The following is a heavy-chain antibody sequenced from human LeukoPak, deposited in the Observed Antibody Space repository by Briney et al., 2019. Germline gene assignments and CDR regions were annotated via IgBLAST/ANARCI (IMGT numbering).Heavy chain of an antibody. J-gene: IGHJ6*02. D-gene: IGHD1-14*01. CDR3: ARDFSLTTRSRYYYGMDV. CDR1: GYTFTSYG. V-gene: IGHV1-69*04. Sequence: SVKVSCKASGYTFTSYGISWVRQAPGQGLEWMGRIIPILGIANYAQKFQGRVTITADKSTSTAYMELSSLRSEDTAVYYCARDFSLTTRSRYYYGMDVWGQGTTVTVSS. CDR2: IIPILGIA.